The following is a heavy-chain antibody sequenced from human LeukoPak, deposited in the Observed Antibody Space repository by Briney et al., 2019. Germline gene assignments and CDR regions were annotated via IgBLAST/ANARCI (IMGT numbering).Heavy chain of an antibody. Sequence: ASVKVSCMASGYTFTGYYMHWVRQAPGQGLEWVGWINPNSGGTNYAQKFQGRVTMTRDTPISTVYMELSRLRSDDTAVYYCARVRGVVKRYLDVWGKGTTVTVSS. CDR1: GYTFTGYY. V-gene: IGHV1-2*02. D-gene: IGHD3-3*01. J-gene: IGHJ6*03. CDR2: INPNSGGT. CDR3: ARVRGVVKRYLDV.